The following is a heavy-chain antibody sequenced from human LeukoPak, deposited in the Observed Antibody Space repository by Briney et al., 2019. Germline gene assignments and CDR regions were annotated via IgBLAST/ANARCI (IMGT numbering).Heavy chain of an antibody. Sequence: SETLSLTCAVYGGSFSGYYWSWIRQPPGKGLEWIGEINHSGSTNYNPSLKSRVTISVDTSKNQFSLKLSSVTAADTAVYYCAREGPDYYDSSGYFLNWFDPWGQGTLVTVSS. CDR2: INHSGST. CDR1: GGSFSGYY. V-gene: IGHV4-34*01. CDR3: AREGPDYYDSSGYFLNWFDP. D-gene: IGHD3-22*01. J-gene: IGHJ5*02.